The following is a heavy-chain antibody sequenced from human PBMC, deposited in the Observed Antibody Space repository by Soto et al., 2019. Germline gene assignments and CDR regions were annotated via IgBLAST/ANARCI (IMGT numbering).Heavy chain of an antibody. CDR2: ISGSGGST. V-gene: IGHV3-23*01. Sequence: GGSLRLSCAASGFTFSSYAMSWVRQAPGKGLEWVSAISGSGGSTYYAESVKGRFTISGDNSKNTLYLQMNSLRAEDTAVYYCAKDSKFGGVIVRPLFDYWGQGTLVTVSS. CDR3: AKDSKFGGVIVRPLFDY. CDR1: GFTFSSYA. D-gene: IGHD3-16*02. J-gene: IGHJ4*02.